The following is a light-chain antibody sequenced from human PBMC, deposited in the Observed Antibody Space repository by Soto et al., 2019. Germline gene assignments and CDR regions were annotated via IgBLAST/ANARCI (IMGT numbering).Light chain of an antibody. J-gene: IGLJ3*02. CDR1: STDIGSYNL. Sequence: QSALTQPASVSGSPEQSITISCTGTSTDIGSYNLVSWYQQHPGKAPKLIIYEVSKWPSGVSNRFSGSKSGNTASLTISGLQAEDEADYYCCSYEGRMLVLGGGTKLAVL. V-gene: IGLV2-23*02. CDR3: CSYEGRMLV. CDR2: EVS.